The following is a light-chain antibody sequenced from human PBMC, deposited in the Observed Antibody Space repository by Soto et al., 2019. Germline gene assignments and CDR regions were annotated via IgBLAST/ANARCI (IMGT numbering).Light chain of an antibody. Sequence: QSVLTQPPSAAGTPGHRVTISCSGSSSNIGSNTVNWYQQLPGTAPKLLIYSNNQRPSGVPDRVSGSKSGTSASQAISGLLSADEDDYYCAAWDDSLNGAVFGGGTKLTVL. V-gene: IGLV1-44*01. CDR3: AAWDDSLNGAV. CDR1: SSNIGSNT. J-gene: IGLJ2*01. CDR2: SNN.